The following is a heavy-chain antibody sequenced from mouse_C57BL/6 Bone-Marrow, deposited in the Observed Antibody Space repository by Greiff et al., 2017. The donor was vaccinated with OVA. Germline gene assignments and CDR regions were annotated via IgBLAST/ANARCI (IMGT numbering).Heavy chain of an antibody. CDR2: IWGVGST. V-gene: IGHV2-6*01. D-gene: IGHD4-1*01. J-gene: IGHJ3*01. Sequence: VQLQESGPGLVAPSQSLSITCTVSGFSLTSYGVDWVRQSPGKGLEWLGVIWGVGSTNYNSALKSRLSISEDNSKSQVFLKMNSLQTDDTAMYYCASDLGRLAYWGQGTLVTVSA. CDR1: GFSLTSYG. CDR3: ASDLGRLAY.